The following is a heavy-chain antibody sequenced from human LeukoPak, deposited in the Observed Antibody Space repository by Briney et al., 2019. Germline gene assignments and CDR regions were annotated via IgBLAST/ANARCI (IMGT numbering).Heavy chain of an antibody. CDR2: IYYSGST. J-gene: IGHJ4*02. D-gene: IGHD4-23*01. Sequence: PSETLSLTCTVSGGSISDYYWSWIRQPPGKGLEWIGYIYYSGSTNYNPSLKSRVTISVDTSKNQFSLKLSSVTAADTAVYYCARHSHYGGSSDFDYWGQGTLVTVSS. CDR1: GGSISDYY. V-gene: IGHV4-59*08. CDR3: ARHSHYGGSSDFDY.